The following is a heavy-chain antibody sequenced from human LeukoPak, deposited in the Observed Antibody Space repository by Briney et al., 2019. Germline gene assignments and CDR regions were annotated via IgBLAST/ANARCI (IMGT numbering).Heavy chain of an antibody. V-gene: IGHV4-39*07. Sequence: SETLSLTCTVSGGSISSYYWGWIRQPPGKGLEWIGSIYYSGSTYYNPSLKSRVTISVDTSKNQFSLKLSSVTAADTAVYYCARDQLNYYDSSGYYDYWGQGTLVTVSS. CDR3: ARDQLNYYDSSGYYDY. D-gene: IGHD3-22*01. CDR1: GGSISSYY. J-gene: IGHJ4*02. CDR2: IYYSGST.